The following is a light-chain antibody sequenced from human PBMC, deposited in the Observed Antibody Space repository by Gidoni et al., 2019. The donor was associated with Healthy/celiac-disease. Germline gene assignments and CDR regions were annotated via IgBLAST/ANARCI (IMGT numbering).Light chain of an antibody. CDR2: YAF. J-gene: IGKJ4*01. Sequence: DIQLTQSPSFLSASVGDRVTITCRASQDIGSHIAWYQQKPGKAPKLLIYYAFILQSGVPSRFSGSGSGKEFSLTISSLQPGDFATDECQQANSHLALTFGGGTKVDI. V-gene: IGKV1-9*01. CDR3: QQANSHLALT. CDR1: QDIGSH.